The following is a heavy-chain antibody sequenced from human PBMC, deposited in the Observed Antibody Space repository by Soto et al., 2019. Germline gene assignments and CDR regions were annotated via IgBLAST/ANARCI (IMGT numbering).Heavy chain of an antibody. Sequence: GGSLRLSCAASGFTFSDYYMSWIRQAPGKGLEWVSYISSSGSNIYYADSVKGRFTISRDNAKNSLYLQMNSLRAEDTAVYYCARCGEVPAAISAGMDVWGQGTTVTVSS. CDR2: ISSSGSNI. J-gene: IGHJ6*02. V-gene: IGHV3-11*01. CDR1: GFTFSDYY. D-gene: IGHD2-2*02. CDR3: ARCGEVPAAISAGMDV.